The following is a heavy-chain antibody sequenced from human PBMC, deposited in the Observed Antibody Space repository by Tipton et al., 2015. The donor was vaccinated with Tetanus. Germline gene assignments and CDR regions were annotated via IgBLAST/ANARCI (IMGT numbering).Heavy chain of an antibody. CDR3: ARGHSGCSYGASYYGMDV. J-gene: IGHJ6*02. V-gene: IGHV4-39*07. D-gene: IGHD5-18*01. CDR2: INHSGST. Sequence: TLSLTCTVSGGSISSSSYYWGWIRQPPGKGLEWIGEINHSGSTNYNPSLKSRVTISVDTSKNQFSLKLSSVTAADTAVYYCARGHSGCSYGASYYGMDVWGQGTTVTVSS. CDR1: GGSISSSSYY.